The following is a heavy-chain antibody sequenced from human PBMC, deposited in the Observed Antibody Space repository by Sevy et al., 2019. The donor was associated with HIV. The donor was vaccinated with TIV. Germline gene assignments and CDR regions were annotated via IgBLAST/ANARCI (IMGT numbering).Heavy chain of an antibody. CDR1: GFTFDTFA. J-gene: IGHJ4*02. CDR2: ISGGGGRT. V-gene: IGHV3-23*01. Sequence: GGCLRLSCAASGFTFDTFAMSWVRQAPGKGLEWISSISGGGGRTYYADSVKGRFTISRDNSKNILYLQMNSLRAEDTAIYYSAKALPLFGYDFWGQGTLVTVSS. CDR3: AKALPLFGYDF. D-gene: IGHD6-25*01.